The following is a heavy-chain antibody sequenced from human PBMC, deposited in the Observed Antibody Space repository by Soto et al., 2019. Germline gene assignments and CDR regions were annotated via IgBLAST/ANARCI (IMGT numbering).Heavy chain of an antibody. J-gene: IGHJ4*02. CDR3: AKQENPAAGAFDY. CDR1: GFTFSSYG. V-gene: IGHV3-30*18. D-gene: IGHD6-13*01. Sequence: PGGSLRLSCAASGFTFSSYGMHWVRQAPGKGLEWVAVISYDGSNKYYADSVKGRFTISRDNSKNTLYLQMNSLRAEDTAVYYCAKQENPAAGAFDYWGQGTLVTVSS. CDR2: ISYDGSNK.